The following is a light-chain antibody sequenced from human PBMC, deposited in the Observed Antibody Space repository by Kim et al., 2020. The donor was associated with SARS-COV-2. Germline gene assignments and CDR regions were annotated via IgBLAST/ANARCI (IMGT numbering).Light chain of an antibody. CDR2: TNG. CDR3: ASWDDSLRGRV. CDR1: KFNIGDDL. V-gene: IGLV1-47*02. Sequence: GQVVTDSGSGNKFNIGDDLVYWYQQFPGTAPKLLIHTNGQRPSGVPDRFSGSKSGTSASLTISGLRSEDEADYYCASWDDSLRGRVFGGGTQLTVL. J-gene: IGLJ3*02.